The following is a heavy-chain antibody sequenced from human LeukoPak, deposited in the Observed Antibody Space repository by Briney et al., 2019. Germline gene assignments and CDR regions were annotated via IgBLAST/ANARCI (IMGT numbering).Heavy chain of an antibody. CDR3: ARGERSYYYDSSGTFDY. CDR2: IYYSGST. J-gene: IGHJ4*02. Sequence: SETLSLTCTVSGGSISSYYWSWIRQPPGKGLEWIGYIYYSGSTNYNPSLKSRVTISVDTSKNQFSLKLSSVTAADTAVYYCARGERSYYYDSSGTFDYWGQGTLVTVSS. D-gene: IGHD3-22*01. V-gene: IGHV4-59*08. CDR1: GGSISSYY.